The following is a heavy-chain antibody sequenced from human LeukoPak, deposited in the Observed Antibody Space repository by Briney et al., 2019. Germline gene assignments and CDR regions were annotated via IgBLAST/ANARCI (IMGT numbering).Heavy chain of an antibody. Sequence: GGSLRLSCAASGFTFSSYGMHWVRQAPGKGLEWVAVISYDGSNKYYADSVKGRFTISRDNSKNTLYLQMNSLRAEDTAVYYCARIGRDGYNSFFFDYWGQGTLVTVSS. CDR1: GFTFSSYG. CDR3: ARIGRDGYNSFFFDY. V-gene: IGHV3-30*03. J-gene: IGHJ4*02. D-gene: IGHD5-24*01. CDR2: ISYDGSNK.